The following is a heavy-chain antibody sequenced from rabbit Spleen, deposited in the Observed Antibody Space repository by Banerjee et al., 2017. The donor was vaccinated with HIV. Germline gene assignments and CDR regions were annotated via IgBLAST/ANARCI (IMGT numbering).Heavy chain of an antibody. D-gene: IGHD6-1*01. Sequence: QAQLGGCGGGLVKSVAPLTPTCTAPAFSFSSSDNMSCVRLAPGKGLEWIGFIYTGNGKNYYASWAKGRFTISKTSSTTVTLQLTSLTAADTATYFCARDDGSYDYIDGYFNLWGPGTLVTVS. CDR2: IYTGNGKN. CDR1: AFSFSSSDN. V-gene: IGHV1S45*01. J-gene: IGHJ4*01. CDR3: ARDDGSYDYIDGYFNL.